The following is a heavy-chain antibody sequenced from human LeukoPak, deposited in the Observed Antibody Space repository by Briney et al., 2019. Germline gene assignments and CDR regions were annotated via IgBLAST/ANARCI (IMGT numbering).Heavy chain of an antibody. CDR2: INHSGST. V-gene: IGHV4-34*01. CDR3: ARVRRYCSSTSCYWPAFDI. D-gene: IGHD2-2*01. CDR1: GGSFSGYY. Sequence: SSETLTLTCAVYGGSFSGYYWSWIRQPPGKGLEWIGEINHSGSTNYNPSLKSRVTISVDTSKNQFSLKLSSVTAADTAVYYCARVRRYCSSTSCYWPAFDIWGQGTMVTVSS. J-gene: IGHJ3*02.